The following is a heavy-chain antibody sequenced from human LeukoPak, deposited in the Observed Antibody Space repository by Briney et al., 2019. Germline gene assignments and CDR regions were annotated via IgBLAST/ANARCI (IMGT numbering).Heavy chain of an antibody. V-gene: IGHV3-23*01. CDR3: AKDRTYCSSSSCYGTYYLDY. CDR1: GFTFSNYD. CDR2: IIVSGVRT. Sequence: PGGSLRLSCAAFGFTFSNYDMNWGRQAPGKGLEWVSGIIVSGVRTYYSDSMRGRFTISRDNSKNTLYLQMNSLRAEDTAVYFCAKDRTYCSSSSCYGTYYLDYWGQGTLVTVSS. J-gene: IGHJ4*02. D-gene: IGHD2-2*01.